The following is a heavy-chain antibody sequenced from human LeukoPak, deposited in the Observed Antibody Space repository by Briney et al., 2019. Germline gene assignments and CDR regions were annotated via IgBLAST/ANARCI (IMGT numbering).Heavy chain of an antibody. CDR2: INVVNGAI. D-gene: IGHD3-10*01. J-gene: IGHJ6*02. Sequence: GGSLRLSCATSGFTLRYYHMNWVRQAPGKGLEWVSYINVVNGAIYYADSVKGRFTISGDIATNSVYLQMNSLRAEDTALYYCVRDGNRGYDMDVWGQGTAVTVSS. CDR1: GFTLRYYH. V-gene: IGHV3-48*01. CDR3: VRDGNRGYDMDV.